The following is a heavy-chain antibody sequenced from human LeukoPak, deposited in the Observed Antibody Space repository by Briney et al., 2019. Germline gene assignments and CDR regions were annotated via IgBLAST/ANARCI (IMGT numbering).Heavy chain of an antibody. CDR3: ARVGGILTGYYPINY. Sequence: GDSVTVSCKASGNTFSSNSMHWVRQAPGQGLEWMGIIDPSGGAPTYAQKFQGRLTMTRDTSTSIVYMELSSLRSEDTAVYYCARVGGILTGYYPINYWGQGTLVTVSS. CDR2: IDPSGGAP. V-gene: IGHV1-46*01. D-gene: IGHD3-9*01. J-gene: IGHJ4*02. CDR1: GNTFSSNS.